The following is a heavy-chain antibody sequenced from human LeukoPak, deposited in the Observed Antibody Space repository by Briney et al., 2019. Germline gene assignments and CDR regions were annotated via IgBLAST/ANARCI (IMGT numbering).Heavy chain of an antibody. V-gene: IGHV1-18*04. Sequence: ASVKDSCKASGYTFTGYYMHWVRQAPGQGLEWMGWVSTNDGNTVYAQRLQGRVTMTTDTSTSVAYMELRSLTSDDTAVYYCTRAPPGMTMMTDYWGQGTLVTVSS. D-gene: IGHD3-22*01. CDR1: GYTFTGYY. J-gene: IGHJ4*02. CDR3: TRAPPGMTMMTDY. CDR2: VSTNDGNT.